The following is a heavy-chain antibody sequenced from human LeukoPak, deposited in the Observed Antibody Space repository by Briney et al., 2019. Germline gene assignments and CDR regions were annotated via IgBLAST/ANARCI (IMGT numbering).Heavy chain of an antibody. V-gene: IGHV3-23*01. J-gene: IGHJ3*02. Sequence: GGTLRLSCAASGFTFSSYGMSWVRQAPGKGLEWVSTISGSGGSTYYADSVKGRFTISRDNSKNTLYLQMNSLRAEGTAVYYCAKDEVDERSPAFDIWGQGTMVTVSS. CDR1: GFTFSSYG. CDR2: ISGSGGST. CDR3: AKDEVDERSPAFDI. D-gene: IGHD1-26*01.